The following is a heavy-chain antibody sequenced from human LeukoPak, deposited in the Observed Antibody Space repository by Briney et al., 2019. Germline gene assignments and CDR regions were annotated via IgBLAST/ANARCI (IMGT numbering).Heavy chain of an antibody. Sequence: GASVKVSCKASGYTFTGYYMQWVRQAPGQGLEWMGWINPNSGGTNYAQKFQGRVTMTRDTSISTAYMELSRLRSDDTAVYYCARASGYSYAKYYFDYWGQGTLVTVSS. V-gene: IGHV1-2*02. D-gene: IGHD5-18*01. J-gene: IGHJ4*02. CDR3: ARASGYSYAKYYFDY. CDR1: GYTFTGYY. CDR2: INPNSGGT.